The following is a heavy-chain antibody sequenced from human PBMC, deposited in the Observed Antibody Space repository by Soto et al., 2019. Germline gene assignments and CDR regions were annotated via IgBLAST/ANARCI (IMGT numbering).Heavy chain of an antibody. D-gene: IGHD1-7*01. J-gene: IGHJ4*02. V-gene: IGHV4-4*02. Sequence: QVQLQESGPGLVKPSGTLSLTCAVSGGSISSSNWWSWVRQPPGKGLEWIGGIYHSGSTNYNPSLKGRVTISVDKSKNHFSLKLSSVTAADTAVYYCARITGTLFYFDYWGQGTLVTVSS. CDR1: GGSISSSNW. CDR2: IYHSGST. CDR3: ARITGTLFYFDY.